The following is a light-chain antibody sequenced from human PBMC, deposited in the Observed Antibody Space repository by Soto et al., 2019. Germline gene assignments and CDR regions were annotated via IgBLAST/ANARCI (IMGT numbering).Light chain of an antibody. J-gene: IGLJ1*01. CDR2: SNN. CDR1: SSNIGSNT. V-gene: IGLV1-44*01. CDR3: AAWDDSLNGYV. Sequence: QSVLTQPPSASGTPGQRGTISCSGSSSNIGSNTVNWYQQLPGTAPKLYIYSNNQRPSGVPDRFSGSKSGTSASLAISGLQSEDEADYYCAAWDDSLNGYVFGTGTKVTVL.